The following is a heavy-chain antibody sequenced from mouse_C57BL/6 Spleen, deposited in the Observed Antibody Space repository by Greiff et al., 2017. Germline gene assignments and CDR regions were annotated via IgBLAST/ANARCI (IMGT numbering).Heavy chain of an antibody. D-gene: IGHD1-2*01. V-gene: IGHV1-76*01. CDR3: AREQGIRVTTAYFDY. Sequence: QVQLKESGAELVRPGASVKLSCKASGYTFTDYYINWVKQRPGQGLEWIARIYPGSGNTYYNEKFKGKATLTAEKSSSTAYMQLSSLTSEDSAVYFCAREQGIRVTTAYFDYWGQGTTLTVSS. CDR2: IYPGSGNT. CDR1: GYTFTDYY. J-gene: IGHJ2*01.